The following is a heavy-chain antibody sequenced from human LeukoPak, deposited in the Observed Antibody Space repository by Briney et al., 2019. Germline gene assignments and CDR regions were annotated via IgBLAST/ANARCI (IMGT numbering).Heavy chain of an antibody. CDR2: IYFSGST. CDR3: ARRGDDYAYWYFDL. D-gene: IGHD4-17*01. Sequence: SETLSLTCPVSGGSIHGHYWSWLRQPPGQGLEWIAYIYFSGSTNYNPSLKSRVTISVDKSKNQFSLKVDSVTAADTAVYYCARRGDDYAYWYFDLWGRGTLVSVSS. CDR1: GGSIHGHY. J-gene: IGHJ2*01. V-gene: IGHV4-59*11.